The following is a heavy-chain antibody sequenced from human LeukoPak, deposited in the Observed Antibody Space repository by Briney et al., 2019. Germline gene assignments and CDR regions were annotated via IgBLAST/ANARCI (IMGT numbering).Heavy chain of an antibody. Sequence: PGGSLRLSCAASGFIFDDYAMHWVRQLPGKGLEWVSGISWSSGSIGYADSVKGRFTISRDNAKNSLYLQMNSLRAEDMALYYCAKASIAVAGPRVYFDYWGQGTLVTVSS. CDR3: AKASIAVAGPRVYFDY. CDR1: GFIFDDYA. D-gene: IGHD6-19*01. CDR2: ISWSSGSI. J-gene: IGHJ4*02. V-gene: IGHV3-9*03.